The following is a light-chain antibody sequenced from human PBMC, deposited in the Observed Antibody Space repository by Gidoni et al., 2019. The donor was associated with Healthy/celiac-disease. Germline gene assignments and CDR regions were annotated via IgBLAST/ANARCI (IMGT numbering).Light chain of an antibody. V-gene: IGLV3-1*01. CDR1: KLGDKY. CDR3: QAWDSNHVV. Sequence: SYELTQPPSVSVSPGQTASIPCSGDKLGDKYACWYQQKPGQSPVLVIYQDSKRPSGIPERFSGSNSGNTATLTISGTQAMDEADYYCQAWDSNHVVFGGGTKLTVL. J-gene: IGLJ2*01. CDR2: QDS.